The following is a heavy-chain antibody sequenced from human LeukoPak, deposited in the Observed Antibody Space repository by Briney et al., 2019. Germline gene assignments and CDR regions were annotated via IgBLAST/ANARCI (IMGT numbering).Heavy chain of an antibody. V-gene: IGHV4-39*01. Sequence: PSETLSLTCTVSGGSISSSSYYWGWIRQPPGKGLEWIGSFYYSGSTYYNPSLKSRVTIAVDTSKNQFSLKLSSVTAADTAVYYCATHWNLLYYFDYWGQGTLVTVSS. D-gene: IGHD1-1*01. CDR2: FYYSGST. CDR1: GGSISSSSYY. J-gene: IGHJ4*02. CDR3: ATHWNLLYYFDY.